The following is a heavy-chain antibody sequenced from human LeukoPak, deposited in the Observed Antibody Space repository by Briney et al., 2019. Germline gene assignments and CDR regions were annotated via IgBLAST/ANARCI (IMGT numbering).Heavy chain of an antibody. CDR2: ILHTGSS. Sequence: NPSETLSLTCTVSGGSISSDVHYWDWIRQPPGKGLEWIGSILHTGSSWFKPSLKSRASISVDTSKNHFSLRLHSVNAADTALYYCARRASGSGGTQAGMDVWGQGTTVTVSS. CDR3: ARRASGSGGTQAGMDV. CDR1: GGSISSDVHY. J-gene: IGHJ6*02. D-gene: IGHD2-15*01. V-gene: IGHV4-39*02.